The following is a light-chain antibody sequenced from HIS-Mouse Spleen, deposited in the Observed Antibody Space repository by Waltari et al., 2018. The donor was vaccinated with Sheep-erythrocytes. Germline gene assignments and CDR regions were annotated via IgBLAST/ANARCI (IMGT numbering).Light chain of an antibody. CDR1: SSDVGGYNY. J-gene: IGLJ1*01. Sequence: QSALTQPRSVSGSPGQSVTISCTGTSSDVGGYNYVSWYQQYPGKAPKLMIYGVSKRPSGVPDRFSGSKHGNTASLTISGLQAEDEADYYCCSYAGSYNHVFATGTKVTVL. V-gene: IGLV2-11*01. CDR3: CSYAGSYNHV. CDR2: GVS.